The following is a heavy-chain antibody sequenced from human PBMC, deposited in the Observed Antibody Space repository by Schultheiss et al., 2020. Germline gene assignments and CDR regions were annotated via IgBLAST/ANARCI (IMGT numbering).Heavy chain of an antibody. CDR3: ARRERELSLHPFDY. V-gene: IGHV4-30-2*05. J-gene: IGHJ4*02. Sequence: SQTLSLTCAVYGGSFSGYYWSWIRQPPGKGLEWIGYIYYSGSTYYNPSLKSRVTISVDTSKNQFSLKLSSVTAADTAVYYCARRERELSLHPFDYWGQGTLVTVSS. CDR2: IYYSGST. CDR1: GGSFSGYY. D-gene: IGHD3-16*02.